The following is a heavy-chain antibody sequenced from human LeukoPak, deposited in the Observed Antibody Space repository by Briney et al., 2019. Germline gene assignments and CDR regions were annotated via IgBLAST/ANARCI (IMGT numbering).Heavy chain of an antibody. V-gene: IGHV1-2*02. CDR2: INPNSGGT. D-gene: IGHD3-16*02. Sequence: GASVKVSCKASGYTFTGYYMHWVRQAPGQGVEWMGWINPNSGGTNYAQKFQGRVTMTRDTSISTAYMELSRLRSDDTAVYYCAFLPYDYVWGSYRYPRPYYFDYWGQGTLVTVSS. J-gene: IGHJ4*02. CDR1: GYTFTGYY. CDR3: AFLPYDYVWGSYRYPRPYYFDY.